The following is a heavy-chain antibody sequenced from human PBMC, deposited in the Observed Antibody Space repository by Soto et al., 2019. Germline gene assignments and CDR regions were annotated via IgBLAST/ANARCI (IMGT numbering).Heavy chain of an antibody. V-gene: IGHV1-69*12. Sequence: QVQLVQSGAEVKKPESSVKVSCKAPGGTFSTYAISWVRQAPGQGLEWMGGIIPMFGTANYAQRFQDRVTITADEPTNTLYMELSSLRSEDTAVYFCASGIQRWLRRINSGYSGWGQGTLVTVSS. D-gene: IGHD5-12*01. CDR1: GGTFSTYA. CDR2: IIPMFGTA. J-gene: IGHJ4*02. CDR3: ASGIQRWLRRINSGYSG.